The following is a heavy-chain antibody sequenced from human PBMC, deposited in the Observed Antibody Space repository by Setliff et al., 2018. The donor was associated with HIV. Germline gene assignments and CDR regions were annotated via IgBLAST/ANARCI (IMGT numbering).Heavy chain of an antibody. Sequence: GESLKISCAASGFTFSNYYAMTWVRQAPGRGLEWVSEVSGSGGATYYAESVKGRFTVSRDNSKNTLYLQMNSLRADDTAVYYCAKGTGHRGGVPSWFDYWGQGRLVTVSS. CDR2: VSGSGGAT. D-gene: IGHD3-16*01. J-gene: IGHJ4*02. V-gene: IGHV3-23*01. CDR1: GFTFSNYYA. CDR3: AKGTGHRGGVPSWFDY.